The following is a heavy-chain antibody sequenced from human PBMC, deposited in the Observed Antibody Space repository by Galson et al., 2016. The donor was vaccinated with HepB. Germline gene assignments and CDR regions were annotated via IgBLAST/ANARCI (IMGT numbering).Heavy chain of an antibody. CDR2: IYYSGRT. V-gene: IGHV4-59*01. J-gene: IGHJ6*02. D-gene: IGHD6-19*01. CDR1: GASISGYY. Sequence: ETLSLTCTVSGASISGYYLSWIRQPPGKGLEWIGYIYYSGRTDYNPSLKSRVTISVDTSKNQFSLKLSSVTAADTAVYYCARDDSGGWYGFHYGMDVWGQGNPAHRLL. CDR3: ARDDSGGWYGFHYGMDV.